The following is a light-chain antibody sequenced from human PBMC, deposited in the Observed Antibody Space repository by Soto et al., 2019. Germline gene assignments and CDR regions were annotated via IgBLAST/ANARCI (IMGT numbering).Light chain of an antibody. CDR2: KAS. CDR3: QQYSSYST. J-gene: IGKJ4*01. Sequence: DIQMTQSPSTPSASVGDRVTITCRASQSISNWLAWYQQKPGEAPKLLIYKASSLESGVPSRFSGSGSGTEFTLPISSLQPDDFATYYCQQYSSYSTFGGGTKVDIK. CDR1: QSISNW. V-gene: IGKV1-5*03.